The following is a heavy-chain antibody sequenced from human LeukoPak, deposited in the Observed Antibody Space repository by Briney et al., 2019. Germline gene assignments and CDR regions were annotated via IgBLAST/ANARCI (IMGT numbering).Heavy chain of an antibody. CDR3: ARPTEIGYCSSTSCYTGGWFDP. Sequence: ASVKVSCKASGYTFTGYYMHWVRQAPGQGLEWMGRINPNSGGTNYAQKLQGRVTMTIDTSTSTAYMELRSLRSADTAVYYCARPTEIGYCSSTSCYTGGWFDPWGQGTLVTVSS. D-gene: IGHD2-2*02. V-gene: IGHV1-2*06. CDR1: GYTFTGYY. J-gene: IGHJ5*02. CDR2: INPNSGGT.